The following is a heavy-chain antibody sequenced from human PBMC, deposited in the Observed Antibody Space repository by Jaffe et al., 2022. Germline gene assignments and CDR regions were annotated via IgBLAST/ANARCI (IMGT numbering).Heavy chain of an antibody. Sequence: EVQLLESGGGLVQPGGSLRLSCAASGFTFSTYAMSWVRQAPGKGLEWVSTISGSGGSTYYADSVKGRFTISRDNSKNTLYLQMNSLRAEDTAVYYCAKDSSVAGTWHYWGQGTLVTVSS. D-gene: IGHD6-19*01. CDR2: ISGSGGST. J-gene: IGHJ4*02. CDR3: AKDSSVAGTWHY. CDR1: GFTFSTYA. V-gene: IGHV3-23*01.